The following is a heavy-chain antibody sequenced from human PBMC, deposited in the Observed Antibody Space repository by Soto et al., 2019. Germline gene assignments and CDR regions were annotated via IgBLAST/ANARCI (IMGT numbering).Heavy chain of an antibody. V-gene: IGHV4-59*01. Sequence: SETLSLTCTVSGGSISSYYWGWIRQPTGKGLEWIGYIYYSGSTNYNPSLKSRVTISVDTSKNQFSLKLSSVTNMDPVDTATYYCARTNTFGGVIVIPFDYWGQGALVTVSS. D-gene: IGHD3-16*02. CDR3: ARTNTFGGVIVIPFDY. CDR1: GGSISSYY. CDR2: IYYSGST. J-gene: IGHJ4*02.